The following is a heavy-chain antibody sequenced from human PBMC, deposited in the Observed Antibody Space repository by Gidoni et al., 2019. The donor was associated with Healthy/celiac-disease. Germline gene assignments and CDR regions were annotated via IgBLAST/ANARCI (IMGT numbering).Heavy chain of an antibody. CDR1: GGTFSSYA. Sequence: QVQLVQSGAEVKKPGSSVKVSCKASGGTFSSYAISWVRQAPGQGLEWMGRIIPILVIANYSQKYQARVTITADNSTSTAYMELSSMRSEDTAVYYCATDSDIVVVPAAILSYYYYGMDVWGQGTTVTVSS. D-gene: IGHD2-2*01. J-gene: IGHJ6*02. CDR3: ATDSDIVVVPAAILSYYYYGMDV. V-gene: IGHV1-69*09. CDR2: IIPILVIA.